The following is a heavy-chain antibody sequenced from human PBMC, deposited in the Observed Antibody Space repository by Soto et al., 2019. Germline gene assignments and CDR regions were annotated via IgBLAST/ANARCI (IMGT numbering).Heavy chain of an antibody. D-gene: IGHD2-21*01. V-gene: IGHV3-48*02. CDR1: GFSVSDYS. CDR2: ISSTGDLI. CDR3: ATWAIAVGGEGF. J-gene: IGHJ4*02. Sequence: GGSLRLSCTASGFSVSDYSVNWVRQAPGKGLEWISYISSTGDLILYADSVKGRFTIARDIAKNSLYLQMDTLRDEDSAVYYCATWAIAVGGEGFWGPGTLVTVSS.